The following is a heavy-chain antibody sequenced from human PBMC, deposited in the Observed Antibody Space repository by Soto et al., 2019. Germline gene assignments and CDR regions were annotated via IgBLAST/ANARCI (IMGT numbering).Heavy chain of an antibody. D-gene: IGHD3-22*01. Sequence: GESLKISCKGSGYSFTSYWIGWVRQMPGKGLEWMGIIYPGDSDTRYSPSFQGQVTISADKSISTAYLQWSSLKASDTAMYYCARRTNYYDSSGYYYWYFDLWGRGTLVTVSS. J-gene: IGHJ2*01. CDR1: GYSFTSYW. CDR2: IYPGDSDT. CDR3: ARRTNYYDSSGYYYWYFDL. V-gene: IGHV5-51*01.